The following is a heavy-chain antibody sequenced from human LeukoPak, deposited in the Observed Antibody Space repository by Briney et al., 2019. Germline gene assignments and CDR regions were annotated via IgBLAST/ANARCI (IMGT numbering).Heavy chain of an antibody. J-gene: IGHJ4*02. CDR1: GGSISSGGYY. CDR3: ARESIVATIIDY. CDR2: IYYSGST. Sequence: PSETLSLTCTVSGGSISSGGYYWSWIRQHPGKGLEWIGYIYYSGSTYYNPSLKSRVTISVDTSKNQFSLKLSSVTATDTAVYYCARESIVATIIDYWGQGTLVTVSS. V-gene: IGHV4-31*03. D-gene: IGHD5-12*01.